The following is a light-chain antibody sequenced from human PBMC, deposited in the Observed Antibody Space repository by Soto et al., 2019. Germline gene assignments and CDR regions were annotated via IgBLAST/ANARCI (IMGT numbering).Light chain of an antibody. Sequence: EMVMTQSPAILSVSPGESATLSCRASQSVNSNYLAWYQQHPGQPPRLLIYGISTRATGIPARFSGSGSGTEFSLTISSLQSEDFTVYYCQQYSKWPITFGQGTRLEI. CDR3: QQYSKWPIT. CDR1: QSVNSN. V-gene: IGKV3-15*01. J-gene: IGKJ5*01. CDR2: GIS.